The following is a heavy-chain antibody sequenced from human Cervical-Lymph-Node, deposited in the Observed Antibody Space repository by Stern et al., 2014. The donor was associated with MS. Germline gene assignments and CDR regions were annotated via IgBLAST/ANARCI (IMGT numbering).Heavy chain of an antibody. D-gene: IGHD3-16*01. V-gene: IGHV3-9*01. J-gene: IGHJ4*02. CDR1: GFTFADAA. CDR2: ISWDSGNT. CDR3: VKAVGVDVTTFLGFED. Sequence: EVHLVESGGGLVQPGRSLRLSCAASGFTFADAAMHWVRQVPGMGLEWVSGISWDSGNTGYADSVKGRFTISRDNAKNSLYLQMNSLRPEDTALYYCVKAVGVDVTTFLGFEDWGQGTLVTVSS.